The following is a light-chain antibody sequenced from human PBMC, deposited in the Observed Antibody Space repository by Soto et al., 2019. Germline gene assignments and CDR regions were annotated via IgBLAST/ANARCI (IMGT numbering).Light chain of an antibody. J-gene: IGKJ4*01. CDR1: QSVSGY. CDR2: DVS. V-gene: IGKV3-11*01. CDR3: QQRCDWPLT. Sequence: EVVLTQSPATLSLSPGERATLSCRASQSVSGYLAWYQQKPGQAPRLLIYDVSNRATGIPARFSGSGSGTDVTLAISSLEPEDFAVYYCQQRCDWPLTFGGGTKVEIK.